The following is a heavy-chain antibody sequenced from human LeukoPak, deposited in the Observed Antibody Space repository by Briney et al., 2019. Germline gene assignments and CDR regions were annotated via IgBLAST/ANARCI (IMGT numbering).Heavy chain of an antibody. CDR3: ARDIDY. CDR1: GFTFSSYA. Sequence: SLRLSCAASGFTFSSYAMHWVRQAPGKGLEWVAVISYDGSNKYYADSVKGRFTISRDNSKNTLYLQMNSLRADDTAVYYCARDIDYWGQGTLVTVSS. J-gene: IGHJ4*02. CDR2: ISYDGSNK. V-gene: IGHV3-30-3*01.